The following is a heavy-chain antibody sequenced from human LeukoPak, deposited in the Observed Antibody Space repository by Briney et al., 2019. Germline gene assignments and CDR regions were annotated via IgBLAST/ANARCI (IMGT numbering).Heavy chain of an antibody. CDR3: ARDVVVPADTYYFDY. J-gene: IGHJ4*02. CDR1: GGSISSGSYY. CDR2: IYTSGST. D-gene: IGHD2-2*01. Sequence: PSETLSLTCTVSGGSISSGSYYWSWIRQPAGKGLEWIGRIYTSGSTNYNPSLKSRVTISVDTSKNQFSLKLSSVTAADTAVYYCARDVVVPADTYYFDYWGQGTLVTVSP. V-gene: IGHV4-61*02.